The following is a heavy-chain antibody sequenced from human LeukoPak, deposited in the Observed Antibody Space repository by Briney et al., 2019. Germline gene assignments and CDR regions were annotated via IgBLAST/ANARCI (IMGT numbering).Heavy chain of an antibody. CDR3: AKGAVAGNFAEYFQH. J-gene: IGHJ1*01. V-gene: IGHV3-33*06. CDR1: GFTFSSYG. Sequence: GGSLRLSCAASGFTFSSYGMHWVRQAPGKGLEWVAVIWYDGSNKYYAGSVKGRFTISRDNSKNTLYLQMNSLRAEDTAVYYCAKGAVAGNFAEYFQHWGQGTLVTVSS. D-gene: IGHD6-19*01. CDR2: IWYDGSNK.